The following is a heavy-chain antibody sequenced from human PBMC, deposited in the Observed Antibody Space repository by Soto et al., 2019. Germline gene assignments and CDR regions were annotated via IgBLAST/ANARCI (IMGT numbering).Heavy chain of an antibody. CDR3: ASPLGY. V-gene: IGHV5-51*03. J-gene: IGHJ4*02. D-gene: IGHD3-16*01. CDR2: IYLGDSNG. Sequence: ELQLVQSGAEVKKPGESLKISCKGSQYRFTNDWIGWVCQMPGKGLEWMGLIYLGDSNGRYSPSFQGRVTISVDKSITTTYLQWSSLMASDTAMYYCASPLGYWGQGTLVTVSS. CDR1: QYRFTNDW.